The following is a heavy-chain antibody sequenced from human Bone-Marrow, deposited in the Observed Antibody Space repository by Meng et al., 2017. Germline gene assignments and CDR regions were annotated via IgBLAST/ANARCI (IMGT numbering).Heavy chain of an antibody. CDR3: ARDGYSSGWYGGYYYYYGMDV. CDR2: IWYDGSNK. CDR1: GFTFSSYG. V-gene: IGHV3-33*01. J-gene: IGHJ6*02. D-gene: IGHD6-19*01. Sequence: GESLKISCAASGFTFSSYGMHWVRQAPGKGLEWVAVIWYDGSNKYYADSVKGRFTISRDNSKNTLYLQMNSLRAEDTAVYYCARDGYSSGWYGGYYYYYGMDVWGQGTTVTVSS.